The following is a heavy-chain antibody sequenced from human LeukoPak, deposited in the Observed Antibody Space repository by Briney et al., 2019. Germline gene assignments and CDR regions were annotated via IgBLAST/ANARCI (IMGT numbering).Heavy chain of an antibody. CDR3: ATSYDVKTAPYDL. V-gene: IGHV4-59*01. J-gene: IGHJ5*02. CDR2: IYYSGST. D-gene: IGHD3-16*01. Sequence: SETLSLTCTVSGDSIDGYYWSWIRQPPGKGLEWIGYIYYSGSTTYNPSLKSRITMSVDTSKNQFSLKLSSVTAADTAVYYCATSYDVKTAPYDLWGQGTLVTVSS. CDR1: GDSIDGYY.